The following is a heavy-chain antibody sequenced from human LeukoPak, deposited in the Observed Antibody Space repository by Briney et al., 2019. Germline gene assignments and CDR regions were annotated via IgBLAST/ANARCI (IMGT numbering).Heavy chain of an antibody. V-gene: IGHV3-11*04. CDR1: GFTFSDYY. CDR2: ISSSGSTI. Sequence: GRSLRLSCAASGFTFSDYYMSWIRQDPGKGLEWVSYISSSGSTIYYADSVKGRFTISRDNAKNSLYLQMNSLRAEDTAVYYCARERYYYDSSGYDYWGQGTLVTVSS. D-gene: IGHD3-22*01. J-gene: IGHJ4*02. CDR3: ARERYYYDSSGYDY.